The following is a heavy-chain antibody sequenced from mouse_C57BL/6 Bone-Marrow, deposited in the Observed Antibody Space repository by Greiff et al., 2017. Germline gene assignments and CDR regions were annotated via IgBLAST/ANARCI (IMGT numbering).Heavy chain of an antibody. V-gene: IGHV1-80*01. Sequence: QVQLQQSGAELVKPGASVKISCKASGYAFSRYWMNWVKQRPGKGLEWIGRIYPGDGDTNYNGKFKGKATLTADKSSSTGSMQFSSLTSDDSAVYFCARGWGYGYYGPFAYWGQGTLVTVSA. D-gene: IGHD2-3*01. CDR3: ARGWGYGYYGPFAY. CDR2: IYPGDGDT. J-gene: IGHJ3*01. CDR1: GYAFSRYW.